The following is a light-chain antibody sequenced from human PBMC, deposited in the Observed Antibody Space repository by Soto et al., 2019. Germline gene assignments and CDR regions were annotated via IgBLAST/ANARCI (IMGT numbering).Light chain of an antibody. CDR3: QSYDSSLSVV. CDR2: GNS. Sequence: QAVVTQPPSVSGAPGQRVTISCTGNSSNIGAGYDVHWYQQIPGTAPKLLIYGNSNRPSGVPDRFSGSKSGTSASLAITGLQAEDEADYDCQSYDSSLSVVFGGGTKLTFL. V-gene: IGLV1-40*01. J-gene: IGLJ2*01. CDR1: SSNIGAGYD.